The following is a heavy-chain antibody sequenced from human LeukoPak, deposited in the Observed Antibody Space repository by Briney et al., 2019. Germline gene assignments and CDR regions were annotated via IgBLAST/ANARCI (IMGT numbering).Heavy chain of an antibody. V-gene: IGHV3-53*01. CDR2: IYSGGTT. CDR1: GFTVSSNY. CDR3: ARVYSSSWYKVCDY. Sequence: PGGSLRLSCAASGFTVSSNYMSWVRQAPGMGLEWVSVIYSGGTTYYADSVKGRFTISRDNSKNTLYLQMSSVRAEDTAVYFCARVYSSSWYKVCDYWGQGTLVTVSS. J-gene: IGHJ4*02. D-gene: IGHD6-13*01.